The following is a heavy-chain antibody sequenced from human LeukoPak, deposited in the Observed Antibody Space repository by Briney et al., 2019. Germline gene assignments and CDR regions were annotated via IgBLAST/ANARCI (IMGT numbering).Heavy chain of an antibody. J-gene: IGHJ4*02. V-gene: IGHV3-48*04. Sequence: GGSLRLSCAASGFTFSSYSMNWVRQAPGKGLEWVSYISRNSTIYYADSVKGRFTISRDNAKNSLYLQMNSLRAEDTAVYYCARDGKAPPGTWPLDYWGQGTLVTVSS. CDR2: ISRNSTI. D-gene: IGHD1-26*01. CDR3: ARDGKAPPGTWPLDY. CDR1: GFTFSSYS.